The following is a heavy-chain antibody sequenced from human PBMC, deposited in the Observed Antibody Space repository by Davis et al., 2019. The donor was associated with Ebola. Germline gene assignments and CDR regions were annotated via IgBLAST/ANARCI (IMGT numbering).Heavy chain of an antibody. CDR3: ARSCSVSCSSFDS. J-gene: IGHJ4*02. CDR1: GGSISSSSYY. V-gene: IGHV4-39*07. Sequence: SETLSLTCTVSGGSISSSSYYWSWIRQPPGKGLEWLGEINQGGRTNYNPSLKSRLSLSVDTSKNQFSLELTPVTAADTAVYYCARSCSVSCSSFDSWGQGTPVTVSS. D-gene: IGHD6-19*01. CDR2: INQGGRT.